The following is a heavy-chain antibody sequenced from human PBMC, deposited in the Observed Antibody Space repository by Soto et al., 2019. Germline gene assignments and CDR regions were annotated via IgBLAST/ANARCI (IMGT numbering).Heavy chain of an antibody. CDR2: INHSGST. J-gene: IGHJ4*02. CDR3: ARTPHCSGGSCYYYPDYGDYVYYFDY. D-gene: IGHD2-15*01. V-gene: IGHV4-34*01. Sequence: SETLSLTCAVYGGSFSGYYWSWIRQPPGKGLEWIGEINHSGSTNYNPSLKSRVTISVDTSKNQFSLKLSSVTAADTAVYYCARTPHCSGGSCYYYPDYGDYVYYFDYWGQGTLVTVSS. CDR1: GGSFSGYY.